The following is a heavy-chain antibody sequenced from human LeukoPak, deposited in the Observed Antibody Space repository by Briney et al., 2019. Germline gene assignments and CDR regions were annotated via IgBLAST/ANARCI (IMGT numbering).Heavy chain of an antibody. J-gene: IGHJ4*02. CDR1: GFTFSDYY. V-gene: IGHV3-11*01. D-gene: IGHD5-12*01. Sequence: GGSLRLSCAASGFTFSDYYMSWIRPAPGKGLEWVSYISSSGSTIYYADSVKGRFTISRDNAKNSLYLQMNSLRAEDTAVYYCAREGIVATIPFDYWGQGTLVTVSS. CDR3: AREGIVATIPFDY. CDR2: ISSSGSTI.